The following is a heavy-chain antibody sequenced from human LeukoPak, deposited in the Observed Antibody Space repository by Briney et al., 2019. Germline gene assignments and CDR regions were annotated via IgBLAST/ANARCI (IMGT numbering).Heavy chain of an antibody. CDR2: IVVGSGNT. CDR1: GFTFTSSA. V-gene: IGHV1-58*02. Sequence: GASVKVSCKASGFTFTSSAMQWVRQARGQRLEWIGWIVVGSGNTNYAQKFQERVTITRDMSTSTAYMELSSLRAEDTAVYYCAKANSGSYKGWFDPWGQGTLVTVSS. CDR3: AKANSGSYKGWFDP. J-gene: IGHJ5*02. D-gene: IGHD1-26*01.